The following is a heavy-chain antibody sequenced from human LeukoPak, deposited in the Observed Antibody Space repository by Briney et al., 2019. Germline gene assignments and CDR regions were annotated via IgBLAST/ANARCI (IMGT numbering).Heavy chain of an antibody. D-gene: IGHD3-10*01. Sequence: SETLSLTCAVYGGSPSGYYWTWIRQPPGKGLEWIGEINHSGSTNYNPSLKSRVTISVDKSKNQFSLKMSSMTAADTAVYYCARKGYGSGRTFDYWGQGTLVTVSS. CDR2: INHSGST. V-gene: IGHV4-34*01. J-gene: IGHJ4*02. CDR1: GGSPSGYY. CDR3: ARKGYGSGRTFDY.